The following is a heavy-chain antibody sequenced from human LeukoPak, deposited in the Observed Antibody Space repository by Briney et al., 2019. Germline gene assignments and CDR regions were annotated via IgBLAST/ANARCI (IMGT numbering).Heavy chain of an antibody. Sequence: SETLSLTCAVYGGSFSGYFWSWIRQHPGKGPEWIGEINHKGNTNYNPSLKSLVTISVDTSKNQFSLKLSSVNAAETAGYYCAREISWARGAFDIWGQGTKVTGSS. D-gene: IGHD3-16*01. J-gene: IGHJ3*02. CDR1: GGSFSGYF. V-gene: IGHV4-34*01. CDR2: INHKGNT. CDR3: AREISWARGAFDI.